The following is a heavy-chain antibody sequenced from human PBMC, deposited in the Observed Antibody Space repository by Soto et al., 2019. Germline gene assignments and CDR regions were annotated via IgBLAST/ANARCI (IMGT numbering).Heavy chain of an antibody. Sequence: GGSLRLSCAASGFTFSSYAMHWVRQAPGKGLEWVAVISCDGSNKYYADSVKGRFTISRDNSKNTLYLQMNSLRAEDTAVYYCARDFDYGSGNYGMDVWGQGTTVTVYS. CDR1: GFTFSSYA. CDR3: ARDFDYGSGNYGMDV. CDR2: ISCDGSNK. J-gene: IGHJ6*02. V-gene: IGHV3-30-3*01. D-gene: IGHD3-10*01.